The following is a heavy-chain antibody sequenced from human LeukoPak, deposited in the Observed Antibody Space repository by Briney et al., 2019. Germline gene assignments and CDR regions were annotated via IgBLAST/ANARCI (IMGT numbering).Heavy chain of an antibody. Sequence: GGSLRLSCAASKFTFSGYAVSWVRQAPGKGLEWVSAISGSGGSTYYADSVKGRFTISRDNSKNTLYLQMNSLRAEDTAVYYCAKEFYYGSGSYYPTFDYWGQGTLVTVSS. CDR2: ISGSGGST. V-gene: IGHV3-23*01. D-gene: IGHD3-10*01. J-gene: IGHJ4*02. CDR1: KFTFSGYA. CDR3: AKEFYYGSGSYYPTFDY.